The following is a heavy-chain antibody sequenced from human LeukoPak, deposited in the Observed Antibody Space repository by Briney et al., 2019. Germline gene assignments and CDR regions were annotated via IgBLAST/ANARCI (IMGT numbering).Heavy chain of an antibody. CDR2: INHSGST. J-gene: IGHJ4*02. V-gene: IGHV4-34*01. CDR3: ARGLSRLGYYDSRKYYFDY. D-gene: IGHD3-22*01. Sequence: SETLSLTCAVYGGSFSGYYWGWIRQPPGKGLEWIGEINHSGSTNCNPSLKSRVTISVDTSKNQFSLKLSSVTAADTAVYYCARGLSRLGYYDSRKYYFDYWGQGTLVTVSS. CDR1: GGSFSGYY.